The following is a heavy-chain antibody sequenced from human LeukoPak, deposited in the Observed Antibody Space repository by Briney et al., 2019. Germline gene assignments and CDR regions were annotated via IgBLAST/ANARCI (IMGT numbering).Heavy chain of an antibody. D-gene: IGHD3-10*01. Sequence: GGSLRLSCEVSGFTFSSYWMNWVRQAPGKGLEWVSSISSSSSYIYYADSVKGRFTISRDNAKNSLYLQMNSLRAEDTAVYYCARDKGYGSGNFWSVDYWGQGTLVTVSS. CDR1: GFTFSSYW. V-gene: IGHV3-21*01. CDR2: ISSSSSYI. J-gene: IGHJ4*02. CDR3: ARDKGYGSGNFWSVDY.